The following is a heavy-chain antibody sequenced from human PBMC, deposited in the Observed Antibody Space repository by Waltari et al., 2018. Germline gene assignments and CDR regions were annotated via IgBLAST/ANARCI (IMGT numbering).Heavy chain of an antibody. Sequence: QVQLQQWGAGLLKPSETLSLTCAVYGGSFSGYYWSWIRQPPGKGLEWIGEINHSGSTNYNPSLKSRVTISVDTSNNQFSLKLSSVTAADTAVYYCARGLKRATIISWFDPWGQGTLVTVSS. D-gene: IGHD3-10*01. CDR1: GGSFSGYY. CDR2: INHSGST. J-gene: IGHJ5*02. CDR3: ARGLKRATIISWFDP. V-gene: IGHV4-34*01.